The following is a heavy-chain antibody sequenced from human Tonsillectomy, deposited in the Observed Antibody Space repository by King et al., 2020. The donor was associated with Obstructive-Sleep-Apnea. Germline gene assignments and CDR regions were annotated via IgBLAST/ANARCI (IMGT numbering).Heavy chain of an antibody. D-gene: IGHD3-22*01. V-gene: IGHV3-23*04. Sequence: DVQLVESGGGLVQPGGSLRLSCVASGFSFSRYALTWVRQAPGKGLQWVSAISGSGGGTYYANSVKGRFTISRDNSKNTLYLQMHSLRAEDTAVYHCVKDSDYNDNGYNHPDYWGPGTLVTVSS. CDR2: ISGSGGGT. CDR1: GFSFSRYA. CDR3: VKDSDYNDNGYNHPDY. J-gene: IGHJ4*02.